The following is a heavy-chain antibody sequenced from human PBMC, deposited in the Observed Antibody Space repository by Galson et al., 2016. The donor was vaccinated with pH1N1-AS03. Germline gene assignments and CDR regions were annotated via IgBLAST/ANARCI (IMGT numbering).Heavy chain of an antibody. D-gene: IGHD3-22*01. CDR1: GFTFSSFG. Sequence: SLRLSCAASGFTFSSFGMHWVRQAPGKGLEWVTFIAFDANREYYADSVRGRFTISRDNAKNTVYLQMNSLRAEDTAVYYCARQDSSGYFHGLDVWGQGTTVTVSS. CDR2: IAFDANRE. V-gene: IGHV3-30*12. J-gene: IGHJ3*01. CDR3: ARQDSSGYFHGLDV.